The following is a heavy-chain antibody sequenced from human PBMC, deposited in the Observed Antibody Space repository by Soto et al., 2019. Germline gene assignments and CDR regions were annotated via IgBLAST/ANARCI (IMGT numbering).Heavy chain of an antibody. D-gene: IGHD3-3*01. CDR1: GFTFDDYA. J-gene: IGHJ3*02. Sequence: GGSLRLSCAASGFTFDDYAMHWVRQAPGKGLEWVSGISWNSGSIGYADSVKGRFTISRDNAKNSLYLQMNSLRAEDTALYYCARELRFLEWFHDAFDIWGQGTMVTVSS. CDR2: ISWNSGSI. CDR3: ARELRFLEWFHDAFDI. V-gene: IGHV3-9*01.